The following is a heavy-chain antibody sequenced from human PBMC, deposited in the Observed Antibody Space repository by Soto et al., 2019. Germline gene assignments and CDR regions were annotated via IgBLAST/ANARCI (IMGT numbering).Heavy chain of an antibody. V-gene: IGHV1-18*01. Sequence: QVQLVQSGAEVKKPGASVKVSCKASGYTFTTHGISWVRQVPGQGLEWMGWVRGDNGHTNYAQSLQGGVTMTTDTSTNTAYMEMRSLRTVDTAVYYCARDLRYCRSGTSYRARFDPWGQGNLVTVSS. CDR2: VRGDNGHT. CDR3: ARDLRYCRSGTSYRARFDP. D-gene: IGHD2-2*01. CDR1: GYTFTTHG. J-gene: IGHJ5*02.